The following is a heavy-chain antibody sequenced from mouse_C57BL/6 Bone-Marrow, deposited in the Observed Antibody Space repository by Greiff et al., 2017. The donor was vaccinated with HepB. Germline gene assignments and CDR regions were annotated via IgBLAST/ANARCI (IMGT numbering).Heavy chain of an antibody. V-gene: IGHV6-6*01. Sequence: EGGGGGGRAGGERRGAGGAAGVTGRYAGMEGVGEGAEKGLEWVAEIRNKENNHATYYAESVKGRFTISRDDSKSSVYLQMNSLRAEDTGIYYCRSNYPFAYWGQGTLVTVSA. CDR2: IRNKENNHAT. D-gene: IGHD2-5*01. CDR3: RSNYPFAY. CDR1: GVTGRYAG. J-gene: IGHJ3*01.